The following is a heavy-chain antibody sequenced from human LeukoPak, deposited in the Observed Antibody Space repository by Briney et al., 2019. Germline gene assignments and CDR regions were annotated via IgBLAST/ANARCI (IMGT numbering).Heavy chain of an antibody. V-gene: IGHV3-74*01. CDR1: GFTFSSNW. J-gene: IGHJ4*02. D-gene: IGHD3-10*01. CDR3: ARVGNDLGSYYDY. CDR2: INGDGSST. Sequence: GGSLRLSCAASGFTFSSNWMHWVRQVPGKGLMWVSRINGDGSSTSYADSVKGRFTISRDNARNNLYLQMNNLRAEDTAVYFCARVGNDLGSYYDYWGQGTLVTVS.